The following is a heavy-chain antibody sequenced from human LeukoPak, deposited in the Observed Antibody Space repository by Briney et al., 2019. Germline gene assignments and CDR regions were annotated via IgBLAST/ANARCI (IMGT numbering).Heavy chain of an antibody. CDR2: IYSGGST. D-gene: IGHD3-22*01. V-gene: IGHV3-66*01. CDR1: GFTVSSNY. J-gene: IGHJ3*02. CDR3: ARGAYYDSSGYSNDAFDI. Sequence: PGGSLRLSCAASGFTVSSNYMSWVRQAPGKGLEWVSVIYSGGSTYYADSVKGRFTISRDNSKNTLYLQMNSLRAEDTAVYYCARGAYYDSSGYSNDAFDIWGQGTMVTVSS.